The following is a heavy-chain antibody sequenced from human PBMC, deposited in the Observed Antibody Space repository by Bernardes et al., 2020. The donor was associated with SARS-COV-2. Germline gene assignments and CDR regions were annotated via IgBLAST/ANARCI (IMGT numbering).Heavy chain of an antibody. D-gene: IGHD6-13*01. J-gene: IGHJ4*02. V-gene: IGHV1-2*02. CDR1: GYTFTAYY. CDR2: ISPNSGGT. Sequence: ASMKVSCQASGYTFTAYYLHWVRQAPGQGLEWMGWISPNSGGTNYAERFQGRVTMTRYTSVSTAYMELSRLTSDDSAIYYCARDEGSSPGFWGQGTLVTVSS. CDR3: ARDEGSSPGF.